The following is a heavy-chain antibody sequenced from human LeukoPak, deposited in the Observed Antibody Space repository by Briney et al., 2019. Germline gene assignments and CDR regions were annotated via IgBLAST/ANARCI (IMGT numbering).Heavy chain of an antibody. CDR3: TRDSSGYSSRYYYYYMDV. CDR2: IYTSGST. D-gene: IGHD3-22*01. J-gene: IGHJ6*03. Sequence: SETLSLTCTVSGGSISSYYWSWVRQPAGKGLEWIGRIYTSGSTNYNPSLKSRVTMSVDTSKNQFSLRLSSVTAADTAVYYCTRDSSGYSSRYYYYYMDVWGQGTLVTVSS. V-gene: IGHV4-4*07. CDR1: GGSISSYY.